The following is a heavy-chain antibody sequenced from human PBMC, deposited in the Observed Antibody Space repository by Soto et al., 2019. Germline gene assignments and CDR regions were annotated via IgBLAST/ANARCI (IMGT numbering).Heavy chain of an antibody. D-gene: IGHD3-16*01. V-gene: IGHV3-53*01. CDR2: ISATGGGT. CDR1: GLPVAGSY. CDR3: AKDRRAGGNSAFYFDF. J-gene: IGHJ4*02. Sequence: PGGSLRLSCVASGLPVAGSYMAWVRQAPGKGLEWVSLISATGGGTYYADSVKGRFTISRDNSHNTLYLQVHSLTAEDTAVYYCAKDRRAGGNSAFYFDFWGQGAQVTVSS.